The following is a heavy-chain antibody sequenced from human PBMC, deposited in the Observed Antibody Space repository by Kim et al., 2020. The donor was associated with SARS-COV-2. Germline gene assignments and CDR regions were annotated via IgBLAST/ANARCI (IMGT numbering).Heavy chain of an antibody. Sequence: GGSLRLSCAASGFTFDDYAMHWVRQAPGKGLEWVSGISWNSGSIGYADSVKGRFTISRDNAKNSLYLQMNSLRAEDTALYYCAKDTAGIAVAGPFDYWGQGTLVTVSS. CDR1: GFTFDDYA. J-gene: IGHJ4*02. CDR3: AKDTAGIAVAGPFDY. D-gene: IGHD6-19*01. V-gene: IGHV3-9*01. CDR2: ISWNSGSI.